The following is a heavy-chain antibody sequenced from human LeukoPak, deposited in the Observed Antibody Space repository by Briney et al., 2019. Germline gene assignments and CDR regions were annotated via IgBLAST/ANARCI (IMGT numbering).Heavy chain of an antibody. Sequence: SETLSLTCTVSGGSISSYYWSWIRQPPGQGLEWIGYIYYSGSTNYNPSLKSRVTISVDTSKNQFSLKLSSVTAADTAVYYCARGSLVVVPAAIGGTGYWFDPWGQGTLVTVSS. D-gene: IGHD2-2*02. CDR2: IYYSGST. CDR3: ARGSLVVVPAAIGGTGYWFDP. J-gene: IGHJ5*02. V-gene: IGHV4-59*01. CDR1: GGSISSYY.